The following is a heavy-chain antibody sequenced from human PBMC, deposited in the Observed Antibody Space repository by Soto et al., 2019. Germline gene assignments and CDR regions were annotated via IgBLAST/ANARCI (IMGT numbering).Heavy chain of an antibody. Sequence: GGSLRLSCAASGFTFSSYGMHWVRQAPGKGLEWVAVISYDGSNKYYADSVKGRFTISRDNSKNTLYLQMNSLRAEDTAVYYCAKGPHYFDYWGQGTLVTVSS. CDR3: AKGPHYFDY. CDR2: ISYDGSNK. V-gene: IGHV3-30*18. CDR1: GFTFSSYG. J-gene: IGHJ4*02.